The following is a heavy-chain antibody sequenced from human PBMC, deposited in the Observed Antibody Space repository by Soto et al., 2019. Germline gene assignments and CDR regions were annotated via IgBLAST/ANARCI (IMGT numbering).Heavy chain of an antibody. V-gene: IGHV1-3*01. CDR1: GYTFTSYA. CDR2: INAGNGNT. CDR3: ARALLWFGELPYFDY. Sequence: ASVKVSCKASGYTFTSYAMHWVRQAPGQRLEWMGWINAGNGNTKYSQKFQGRVTITRDTSASTAYMELSSLRSEDTAVYYCARALLWFGELPYFDYWGPGTLVTVSS. J-gene: IGHJ4*02. D-gene: IGHD3-10*01.